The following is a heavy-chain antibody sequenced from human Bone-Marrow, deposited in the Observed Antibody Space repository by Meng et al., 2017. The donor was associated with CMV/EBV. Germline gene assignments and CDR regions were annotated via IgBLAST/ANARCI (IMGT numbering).Heavy chain of an antibody. CDR1: GYSFTSYW. D-gene: IGHD2-2*01. CDR3: ARLGCSSTSCYPYYYYGMDV. J-gene: IGHJ6*02. CDR2: IYPGDSDT. Sequence: GGSLRLSCKGSGYSFTSYWIGWVRQMPGKGLEWMGIIYPGDSDTRYSPSFQGQVTISADKSISTAYLQWSSLKASDTAMYYCARLGCSSTSCYPYYYYGMDVWGQGTTVTVSS. V-gene: IGHV5-51*01.